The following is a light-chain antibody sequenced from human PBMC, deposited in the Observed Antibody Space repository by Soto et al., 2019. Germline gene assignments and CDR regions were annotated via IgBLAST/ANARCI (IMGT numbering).Light chain of an antibody. V-gene: IGKV1-39*01. CDR2: AAS. J-gene: IGKJ1*01. Sequence: DIQMTPSPSSLSASVGVRVPITCRARRSISTYLNWYQQKSGKVPRLLIYAASSLQPGVPSRFSGTGTGTAFTLTITSLQPEDSATYYCQQSYSVPRFGPGTRVDLK. CDR1: RSISTY. CDR3: QQSYSVPR.